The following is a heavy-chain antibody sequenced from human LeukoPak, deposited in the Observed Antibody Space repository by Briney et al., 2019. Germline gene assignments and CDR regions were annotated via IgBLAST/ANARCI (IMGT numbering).Heavy chain of an antibody. V-gene: IGHV4-31*03. CDR3: ARLPGYCSSTNRSPIYWFDP. Sequence: PSETLSLTCTVSGGSINNGGYYWSWIRQHPGKGLEWIGYIYYSGSSYYNPSLRSRVTISVDTSKNHFSLKLSSVTAADTAVYYCARLPGYCSSTNRSPIYWFDPWGQGTLVTVSS. CDR2: IYYSGSS. J-gene: IGHJ5*02. CDR1: GGSINNGGYY. D-gene: IGHD2-2*03.